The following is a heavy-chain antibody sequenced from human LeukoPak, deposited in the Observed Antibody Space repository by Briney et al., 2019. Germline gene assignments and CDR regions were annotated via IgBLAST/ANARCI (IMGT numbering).Heavy chain of an antibody. D-gene: IGHD4-17*01. CDR2: IWYDGSNK. CDR3: ARGSTVTTWNWFDP. V-gene: IGHV3-33*01. Sequence: GGSLRLSCAASGFTFSSYGMHWVRQAPGKGLEWVAVIWYDGSNKYYADSVKGRFTISRDNSKNTLYLQMNSLRAEDTAVYYCARGSTVTTWNWFDPWGQGTLVTVSS. J-gene: IGHJ5*02. CDR1: GFTFSSYG.